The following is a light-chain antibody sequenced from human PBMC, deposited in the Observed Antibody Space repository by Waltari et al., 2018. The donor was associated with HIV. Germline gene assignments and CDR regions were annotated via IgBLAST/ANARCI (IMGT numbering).Light chain of an antibody. J-gene: IGKJ5*01. CDR3: QQYNKGPLGIT. Sequence: EIVMTQSPATLSVSPGGRAPPFCGASQSVSSNLAWYQQKPGQGPRLLIYGATTRATGFPARFGGSGSGTEFTLTISSLQSEDFGVYYCQQYNKGPLGITFGQGTRLEI. CDR2: GAT. V-gene: IGKV3-15*01. CDR1: QSVSSN.